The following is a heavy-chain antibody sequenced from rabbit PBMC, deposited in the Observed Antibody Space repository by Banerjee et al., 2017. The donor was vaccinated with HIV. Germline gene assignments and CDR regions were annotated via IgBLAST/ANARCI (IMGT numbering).Heavy chain of an antibody. J-gene: IGHJ4*01. D-gene: IGHD7-1*01. CDR3: ARGGVGYPTYGAYNL. CDR2: INTGSGGI. V-gene: IGHV1S45*01. Sequence: QEQLEESGGDLVKPEGSLTLTCTASGFSFSNKYMMCWVRQAPGKGLEWIGCINTGSGGIYYASWAKGRFSISRSTSLNTVTLQMTSLTAADTATYFCARGGVGYPTYGAYNLWGPGTLVTVS. CDR1: GFSFSNKYM.